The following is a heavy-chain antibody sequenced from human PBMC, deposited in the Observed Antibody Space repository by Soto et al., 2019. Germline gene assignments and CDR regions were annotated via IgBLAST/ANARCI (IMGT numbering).Heavy chain of an antibody. CDR1: GGSISSYY. CDR3: AREAATSVLSYYYYYGMDV. D-gene: IGHD2-15*01. J-gene: IGHJ6*02. V-gene: IGHV4-59*01. Sequence: SETLSLTCTVSGGSISSYYWSWIQQPPGKGLEWIGYIYYSGSTNYNPSLKSRVTISVDTSKNQFSLKLSSVTAADTAVYYCAREAATSVLSYYYYYGMDVWGQGTTVT. CDR2: IYYSGST.